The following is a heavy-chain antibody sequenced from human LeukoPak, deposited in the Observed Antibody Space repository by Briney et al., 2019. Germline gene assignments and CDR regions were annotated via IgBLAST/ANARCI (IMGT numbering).Heavy chain of an antibody. CDR1: GFNFSSYG. D-gene: IGHD1-26*01. CDR2: TSYDGSNK. V-gene: IGHV3-30*03. Sequence: GGSLRLSCAASGFNFSSYGMHWVRQAPGKGLEWVAVTSYDGSNKVYADSVKGRCTISRDNSKNTLYLQMNSLRAEDTAVYYCARELVGATELLSPDYFDYWGQGTLVTVSS. J-gene: IGHJ4*02. CDR3: ARELVGATELLSPDYFDY.